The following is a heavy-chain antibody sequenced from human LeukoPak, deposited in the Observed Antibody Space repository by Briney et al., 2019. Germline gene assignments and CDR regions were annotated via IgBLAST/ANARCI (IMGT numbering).Heavy chain of an antibody. CDR1: GFTFSSYE. CDR2: ISSSGDTV. Sequence: GGSLRLSCVASGFTFSSYEMNWVRKAPGKGPEWVSYISSSGDTVFYGYSLKGRFTISRDNARNSVYLQMNNLRVEDTAVYYCARDGSFTSGSYFDSWGQGTLVTVSS. V-gene: IGHV3-48*03. J-gene: IGHJ4*02. D-gene: IGHD6-19*01. CDR3: ARDGSFTSGSYFDS.